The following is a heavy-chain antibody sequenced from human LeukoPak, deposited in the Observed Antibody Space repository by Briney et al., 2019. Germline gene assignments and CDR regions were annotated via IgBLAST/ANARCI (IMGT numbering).Heavy chain of an antibody. CDR1: GFTFSSYW. CDR2: IKPDGSEK. Sequence: GGSLRLSCAASGFTFSSYWMTWVRQAPGKGLEWVANIKPDGSEKSYVDSVRGRFTISRDNAKNSLYLQMNSLRAEDTALYYCAKDAIAVAGYYYYYGMDVWGQGTTVTVSS. J-gene: IGHJ6*02. CDR3: AKDAIAVAGYYYYYGMDV. D-gene: IGHD6-19*01. V-gene: IGHV3-7*03.